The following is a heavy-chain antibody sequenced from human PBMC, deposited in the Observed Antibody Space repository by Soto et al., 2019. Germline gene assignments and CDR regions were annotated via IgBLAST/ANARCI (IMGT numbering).Heavy chain of an antibody. Sequence: ASVKVSCKASGYTFTRYTMNWVRQAPGQRLEWMGWINPDNGNTKSSQKFQDRVIITRDTSASTAYMDLSRLRSDDTDVYYCARGIATGQIDTWGQGTLVTVSS. V-gene: IGHV1-3*01. CDR1: GYTFTRYT. CDR2: INPDNGNT. J-gene: IGHJ5*02. D-gene: IGHD2-21*01. CDR3: ARGIATGQIDT.